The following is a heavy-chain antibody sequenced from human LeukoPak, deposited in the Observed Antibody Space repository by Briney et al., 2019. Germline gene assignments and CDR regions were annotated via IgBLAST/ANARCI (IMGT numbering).Heavy chain of an antibody. D-gene: IGHD4-17*01. J-gene: IGHJ5*02. CDR2: INSYGSST. CDR3: ARGYGDWFDP. CDR1: GCTFSSYW. V-gene: IGHV3-74*01. Sequence: GGSLRLSCAVSGCTFSSYWMHWVRQAPGKGLVWVSRINSYGSSTYYADSVKGRFSISRENAKNTLYLQMNSLRAEDMAVYYCARGYGDWFDPWGQGTLVTVSS.